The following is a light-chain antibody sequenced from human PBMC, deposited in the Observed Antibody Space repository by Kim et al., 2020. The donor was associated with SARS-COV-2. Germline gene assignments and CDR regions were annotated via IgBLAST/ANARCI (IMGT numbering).Light chain of an antibody. CDR1: SSNIGSNP. J-gene: IGLJ3*02. V-gene: IGLV1-44*01. CDR3: AAWDDSLTGWV. Sequence: GQRVTISCSGSSSNIGSNPVNWYQQLPGTAPKLLVYNNNQRPSGVPDRFSDSKSGTSASPALSGLQSEDEADYYCAAWDDSLTGWVFGGGTKLTVL. CDR2: NNN.